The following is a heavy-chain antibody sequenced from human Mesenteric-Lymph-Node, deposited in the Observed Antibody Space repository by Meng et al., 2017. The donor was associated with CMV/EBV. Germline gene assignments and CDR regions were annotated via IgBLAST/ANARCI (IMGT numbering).Heavy chain of an antibody. J-gene: IGHJ4*02. CDR2: ISSSGSTI. CDR3: ARERWAPLVVPAATYDY. Sequence: GESLKISCAASGFTLSTYWMHWVRQVPGKGLEWVSYISSSGSTIYYADSVKGRFTISRDNAKNSLYLQMNSLRAEDTAVYYCARERWAPLVVPAATYDYWGQGTLVTVSS. V-gene: IGHV3-48*04. CDR1: GFTLSTYW. D-gene: IGHD2-2*01.